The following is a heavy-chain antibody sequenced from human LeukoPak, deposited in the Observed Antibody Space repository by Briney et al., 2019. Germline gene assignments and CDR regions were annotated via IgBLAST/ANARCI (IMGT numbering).Heavy chain of an antibody. CDR3: ARVADCSSTSCYTPYFDY. J-gene: IGHJ4*02. D-gene: IGHD2-2*02. CDR1: GYTFTGYY. V-gene: IGHV1-2*02. CDR2: INPNSGGT. Sequence: ASVKVSCKASGYTFTGYYMHWVRQAPGQGLEWMGWINPNSGGTNYAQKFQGRVTMTRDTSISTAYMELSRLRSDDTAVYYCARVADCSSTSCYTPYFDYWGQGTLVTVSS.